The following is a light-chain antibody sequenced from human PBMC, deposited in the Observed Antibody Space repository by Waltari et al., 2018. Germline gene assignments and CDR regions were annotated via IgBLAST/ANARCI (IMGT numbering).Light chain of an antibody. Sequence: EIVLTQSPGTLSLSTRERGTLSCRASQSVSRFLAWYQQKPGQAPRLLIYGASTRATGIPDRFSGSGSGTDFSLTISRLEPEDFAVYYCQKYDRLPATFGQGTKVEIK. CDR3: QKYDRLPAT. CDR1: QSVSRF. CDR2: GAS. V-gene: IGKV3-20*01. J-gene: IGKJ1*01.